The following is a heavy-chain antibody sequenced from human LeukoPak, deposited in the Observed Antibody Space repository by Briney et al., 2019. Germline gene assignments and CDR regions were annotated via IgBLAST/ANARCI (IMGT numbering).Heavy chain of an antibody. CDR3: ARDLGYGYGSVWHKYFDY. V-gene: IGHV1-2*02. CDR2: IDPNSGGT. J-gene: IGHJ4*01. Sequence: GASVKVSCKXSGYTFSGYYLHWVRQAPRQGLEWMGNIDPNSGGTKYAQKFQGRVTMTRDTSTTSAYMELSSLIFDDTAVYYCARDLGYGYGSVWHKYFDYWGHGTLVTVSS. D-gene: IGHD5-18*01. CDR1: GYTFSGYY.